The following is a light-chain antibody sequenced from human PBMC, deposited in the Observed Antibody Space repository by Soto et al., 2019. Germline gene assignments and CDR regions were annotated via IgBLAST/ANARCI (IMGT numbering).Light chain of an antibody. CDR2: EVN. V-gene: IGLV2-8*01. CDR1: SSDVGRYNY. Sequence: QSVLTPXPSASGSPGQSVTISYPGTSSDVGRYNYVSWYQQHPGKAPKLMISEVNKRASGVPDRFSDSKSGNTASLTVSGLQAEDEADYYCSSYAGTPFVFGTGTKVTGL. J-gene: IGLJ1*01. CDR3: SSYAGTPFV.